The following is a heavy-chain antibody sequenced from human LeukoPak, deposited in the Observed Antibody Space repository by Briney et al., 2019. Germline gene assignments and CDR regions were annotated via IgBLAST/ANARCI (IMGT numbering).Heavy chain of an antibody. V-gene: IGHV4-39*01. CDR2: IYYSGST. J-gene: IGHJ4*02. D-gene: IGHD5-18*01. CDR1: GGSISSSSYY. Sequence: SETLSLTCTVSGGSISSSSYYWGWIRQPPGKGLEWIGSIYYSGSTYYNPSLKSRVTISVDTSKNQFSLKLSSVTAADTAVYYCASKDTAMVPFDYWGQGTLVTVSS. CDR3: ASKDTAMVPFDY.